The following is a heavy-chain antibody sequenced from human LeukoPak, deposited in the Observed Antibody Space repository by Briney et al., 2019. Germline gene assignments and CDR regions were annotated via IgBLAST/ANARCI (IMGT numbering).Heavy chain of an antibody. CDR2: ISSSSSYT. CDR1: GFTFSDYY. J-gene: IGHJ4*02. D-gene: IGHD6-19*01. Sequence: GGSLRPSCAASGFTFSDYYMSWIRQAPGKGLEWVSYISSSSSYTNYADSVKGRFTISRDNAKNSLYLQMNSLRAEDTAVYYCARDEVLLVAGTFYFDYWGPGTLVTVSS. V-gene: IGHV3-11*05. CDR3: ARDEVLLVAGTFYFDY.